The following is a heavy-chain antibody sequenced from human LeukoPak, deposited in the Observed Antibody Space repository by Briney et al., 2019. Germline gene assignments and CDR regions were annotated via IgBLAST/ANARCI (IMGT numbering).Heavy chain of an antibody. D-gene: IGHD3-22*01. Sequence: SETLSLTCAVYGGSVRGYYWSWIRQPPGKGLEWIGEINHSGSTNYNPSLKSRVTISVDTSKNQFSLKLSSVTAADTAVYYCARVATSSGYPDFDYWGQGTLVTVSS. J-gene: IGHJ4*02. CDR2: INHSGST. V-gene: IGHV4-34*01. CDR3: ARVATSSGYPDFDY. CDR1: GGSVRGYY.